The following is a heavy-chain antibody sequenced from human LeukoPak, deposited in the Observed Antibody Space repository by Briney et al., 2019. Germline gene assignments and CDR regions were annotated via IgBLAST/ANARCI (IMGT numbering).Heavy chain of an antibody. CDR2: IRYDGSNK. J-gene: IGHJ4*02. Sequence: GGSLRLSFAAPGFPLSSYGMNWVGQAPGKGLEWVAFIRYDGSNKYYADSVKGRFTISRDNSKNTLYLQMNSLRAEDTAVYYCAKDRSSGWYYFDYWGQGTLVTVSS. V-gene: IGHV3-30*02. D-gene: IGHD6-19*01. CDR1: GFPLSSYG. CDR3: AKDRSSGWYYFDY.